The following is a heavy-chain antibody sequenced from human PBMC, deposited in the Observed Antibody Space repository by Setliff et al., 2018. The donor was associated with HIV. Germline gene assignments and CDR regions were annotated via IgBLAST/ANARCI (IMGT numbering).Heavy chain of an antibody. CDR2: IYTSGST. CDR1: GASFSGYC. D-gene: IGHD6-19*01. J-gene: IGHJ4*02. CDR3: ARGRRSSGWYVYH. Sequence: SQTLSLTCAVYGASFSGYCWSWIRQPPGKGLEWIGHIYTSGSTNYNPSLKSRVTISVDTSTNQFSLKLSSVTAADTAVYYCARGRRSSGWYVYHWGQGTLVTVSS. V-gene: IGHV4-4*08.